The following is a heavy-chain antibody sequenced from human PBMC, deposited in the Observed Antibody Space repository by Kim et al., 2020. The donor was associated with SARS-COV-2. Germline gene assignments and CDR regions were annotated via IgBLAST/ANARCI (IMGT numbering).Heavy chain of an antibody. CDR2: ISYDGSNK. Sequence: GGSLRLSCAASGFTFSSYGMHWVRQAPGKGLEWVAVISYDGSNKYYADSVKGRLTISRDNSKNTLYLQMNSLRAEDTAVYYCAKDHGDYSYYYGMDVWGQGTTVTVSS. V-gene: IGHV3-30*18. D-gene: IGHD4-17*01. CDR3: AKDHGDYSYYYGMDV. CDR1: GFTFSSYG. J-gene: IGHJ6*02.